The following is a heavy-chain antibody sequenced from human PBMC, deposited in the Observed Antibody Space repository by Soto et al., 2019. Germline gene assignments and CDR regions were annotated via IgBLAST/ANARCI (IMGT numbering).Heavy chain of an antibody. Sequence: HPGGSLRLSCAASGFTFSIYDIHWVRQATGKGLEWVSAIVTAGDPYYPGSVKGRFTISRENAKNSLYLQMNSLRAGDTAVYYCARDAAAGSIDYWGQGTLVTVSS. CDR1: GFTFSIYD. D-gene: IGHD6-13*01. CDR2: IVTAGDP. CDR3: ARDAAAGSIDY. J-gene: IGHJ4*02. V-gene: IGHV3-13*05.